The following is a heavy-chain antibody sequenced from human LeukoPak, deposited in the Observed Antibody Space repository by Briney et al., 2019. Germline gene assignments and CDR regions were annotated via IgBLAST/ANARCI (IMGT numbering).Heavy chain of an antibody. CDR2: IKQDGTGK. J-gene: IGHJ4*02. D-gene: IGHD4-17*01. CDR3: ARAIDYGYPGGY. CDR1: EFTFSSFW. Sequence: GGSLRLSCVASEFTFSSFWMSWVRQAPGKGLEWVANIKQDGTGKYYVDSVKGRFTVSRDNAKNSLYLQMNNLRAEDTAVYYCARAIDYGYPGGYWGQGTLVTVSS. V-gene: IGHV3-7*01.